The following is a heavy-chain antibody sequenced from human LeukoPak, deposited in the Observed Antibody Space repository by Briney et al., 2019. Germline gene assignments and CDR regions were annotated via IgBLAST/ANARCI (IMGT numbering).Heavy chain of an antibody. V-gene: IGHV3-21*01. D-gene: IGHD2-21*02. CDR2: ISGTSSYI. J-gene: IGHJ4*02. Sequence: GGSLRLSCAASEFTFSSHSMNWVRQAPGKGLEWVSSISGTSSYINYADSVKGRFTISRDNAKNSLYLQMNSLRAEDTAVYYCVREDTPATANYWGQGTLVTISS. CDR1: EFTFSSHS. CDR3: VREDTPATANY.